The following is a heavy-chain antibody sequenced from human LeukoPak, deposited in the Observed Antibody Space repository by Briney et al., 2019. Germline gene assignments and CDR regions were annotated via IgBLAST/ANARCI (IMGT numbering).Heavy chain of an antibody. Sequence: SSETLSLTCTVSGGSISRYYWRWIRPPPGEGLEWGGYIYYSGSTNYDPSLKGRVPIPVDPSQTQFSLKMSSVTAADTAVYYCARDSAYSYGSGSGTYYMDVWGKGTTVTISS. J-gene: IGHJ6*03. D-gene: IGHD3-10*01. V-gene: IGHV4-59*01. CDR3: ARDSAYSYGSGSGTYYMDV. CDR1: GGSISRYY. CDR2: IYYSGST.